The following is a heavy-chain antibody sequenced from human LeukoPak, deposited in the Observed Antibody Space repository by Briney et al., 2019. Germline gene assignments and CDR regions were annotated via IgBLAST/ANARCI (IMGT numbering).Heavy chain of an antibody. CDR2: IYYSGST. V-gene: IGHV4-39*07. J-gene: IGHJ4*02. Sequence: SETLSLTCTVSGGSISSSSYYWGWIRQPPGKGLEWIGSIYYSGSTYYNPSLESRVTISVDTSKNQFSLKLSSVTAADTAVYYCARGAYYDSRGYYYVFDYWGQGTLVTVSS. CDR3: ARGAYYDSRGYYYVFDY. CDR1: GGSISSSSYY. D-gene: IGHD3-22*01.